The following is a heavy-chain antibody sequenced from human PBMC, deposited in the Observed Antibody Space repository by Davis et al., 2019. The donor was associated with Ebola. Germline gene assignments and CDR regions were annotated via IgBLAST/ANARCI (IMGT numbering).Heavy chain of an antibody. CDR2: INPITGGT. CDR1: GYRFTSYY. J-gene: IGHJ3*02. CDR3: AREGGRYYDSSGYVFDI. D-gene: IGHD3-22*01. Sequence: ASVKVSCKASGYRFTSYYMHWWRQAPGQGLEWMGIINPITGGTSYAQNFQVRVNMTRDTPTSTVYMELSSLRSEDTAVYYCAREGGRYYDSSGYVFDIWGQGTMVKVSS. V-gene: IGHV1-46*01.